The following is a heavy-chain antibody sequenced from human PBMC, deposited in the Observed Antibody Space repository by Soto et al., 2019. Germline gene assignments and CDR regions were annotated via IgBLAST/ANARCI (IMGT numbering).Heavy chain of an antibody. D-gene: IGHD6-6*01. CDR3: ARQEYSSSSPNEGDYYYYMDV. V-gene: IGHV1-46*03. J-gene: IGHJ6*03. CDR2: INPSGGST. CDR1: GYTFTSYY. Sequence: GASVKVSCKASGYTFTSYYMHWVRQAPGQGLEWMGIINPSGGSTSYAQKFQGRVTMTRDTSTSTVYMELSSLRSEDTAVYYCARQEYSSSSPNEGDYYYYMDVWGKGTTVTVSS.